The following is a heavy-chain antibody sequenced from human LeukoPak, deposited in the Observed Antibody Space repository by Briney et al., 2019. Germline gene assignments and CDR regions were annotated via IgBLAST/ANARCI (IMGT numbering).Heavy chain of an antibody. J-gene: IGHJ4*02. CDR2: IIPIFGTA. Sequence: GASVKVSCKASGGTFSSYAISWVRQAPGQGLEWMGGIIPIFGTANYAQKFQGRVTITADESTSTAYMELSILRSEDTAVYYCASRPERYYDSSSYFNWGQGTLVAVSS. CDR3: ASRPERYYDSSSYFN. V-gene: IGHV1-69*13. D-gene: IGHD3-22*01. CDR1: GGTFSSYA.